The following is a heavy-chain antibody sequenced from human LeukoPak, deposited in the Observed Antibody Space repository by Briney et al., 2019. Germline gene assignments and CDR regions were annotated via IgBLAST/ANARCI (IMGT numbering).Heavy chain of an antibody. J-gene: IGHJ3*01. Sequence: SETLSLTCAVYGGTFSGYYWSWIRQPPGKGLEWIGEINHSGSTNYSPSLKSRVTISVDTSKNQFSLKLRSVTAADTAVYYCARISSSNWYNERGAFDVWGQGTMVTVSS. CDR3: ARISSSNWYNERGAFDV. V-gene: IGHV4-34*01. CDR2: INHSGST. CDR1: GGTFSGYY. D-gene: IGHD6-13*01.